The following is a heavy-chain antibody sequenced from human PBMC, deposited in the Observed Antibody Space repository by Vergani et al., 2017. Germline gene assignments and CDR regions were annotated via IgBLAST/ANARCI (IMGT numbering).Heavy chain of an antibody. CDR2: IYSTGST. CDR3: ARMGGYYEGDAFRVGYFDS. Sequence: QVQLQESGPGLVKPSQTLSLTCSVSGDSISSGVYYWNWIRQHPGKGREWIGHIYSTGSTHHNPSLRRRINMSVDTSKNQFSLKLNTVTAADTAMYYCARMGGYYEGDAFRVGYFDSWGPGILVTVSS. J-gene: IGHJ4*02. D-gene: IGHD3-16*01. V-gene: IGHV4-31*03. CDR1: GDSISSGVYY.